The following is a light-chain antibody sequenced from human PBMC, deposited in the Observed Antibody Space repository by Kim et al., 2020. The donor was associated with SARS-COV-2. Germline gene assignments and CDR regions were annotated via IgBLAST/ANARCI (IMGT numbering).Light chain of an antibody. Sequence: SASVGDRVTITCRASQSITGWLAWYQQKPGKAPQLLIYDASNLESGVPSRFSGSRSGTEFTLTISSLQPDDFATYYCQQYNAYRTFGQGTKVDIK. J-gene: IGKJ1*01. CDR2: DAS. CDR3: QQYNAYRT. V-gene: IGKV1-5*01. CDR1: QSITGW.